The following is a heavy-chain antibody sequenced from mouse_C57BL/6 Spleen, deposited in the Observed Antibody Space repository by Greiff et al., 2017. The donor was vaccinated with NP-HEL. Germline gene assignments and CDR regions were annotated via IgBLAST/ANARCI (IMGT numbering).Heavy chain of an antibody. CDR2: ISGGGGNT. J-gene: IGHJ3*01. CDR1: GFTFSSYT. Sequence: EVQLVESGGGLVKPGGSLKLSCAASGFTFSSYTMSWVRQTPEKRLEWVATISGGGGNTYYPDSVKGRFTISRDNAKNTLYLQMSSLRSEDTAVYYCARHRELFAYWGQGTLVTVSA. CDR3: ARHRELFAY. V-gene: IGHV5-9*04.